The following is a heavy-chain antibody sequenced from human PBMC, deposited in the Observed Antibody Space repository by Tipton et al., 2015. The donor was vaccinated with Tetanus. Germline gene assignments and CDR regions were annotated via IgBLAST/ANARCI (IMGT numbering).Heavy chain of an antibody. V-gene: IGHV4-59*11. Sequence: LRLSCNVSGDSISHHHWSWIRQPPGKGLQWIGYIYYTGTATYHPSLKSRVTISLHTSKTQFSLKMTSVTAADTAVYYCARDNSYGLDVWGPGTTVTVSS. CDR1: GDSISHHH. D-gene: IGHD4-23*01. J-gene: IGHJ6*02. CDR3: ARDNSYGLDV. CDR2: IYYTGTA.